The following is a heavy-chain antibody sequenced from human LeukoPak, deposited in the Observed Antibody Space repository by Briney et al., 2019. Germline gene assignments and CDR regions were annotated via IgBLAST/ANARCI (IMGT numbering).Heavy chain of an antibody. V-gene: IGHV4-30-2*01. Sequence: SETLSLTCTVSGGSISSGCDYWRWIRQPPGKGLEWIGYIYHSGSTYYNPSLKSRVTISVDRSKNQFSLKLSSVTAAGTALYYCARGPYYYGSGSYLDWGQGPLLPVSS. CDR1: GGSISSGCDY. D-gene: IGHD3-10*01. CDR2: IYHSGST. CDR3: ARGPYYYGSGSYLD. J-gene: IGHJ1*01.